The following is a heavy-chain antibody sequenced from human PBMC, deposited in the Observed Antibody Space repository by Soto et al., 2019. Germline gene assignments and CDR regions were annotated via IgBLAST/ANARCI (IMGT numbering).Heavy chain of an antibody. CDR1: GYTFTSYG. V-gene: IGHV1-18*01. D-gene: IGHD6-19*01. CDR3: ARGVAVAGTTHYYYYYGMDV. CDR2: ISAYNGNT. J-gene: IGHJ6*02. Sequence: ASVKASCKASGYTFTSYGISWVRQAPGQGLEWMGWISAYNGNTNYAQKLQGRVTMTTDTSTSTAYMELRSLRSDDTAVYYCARGVAVAGTTHYYYYYGMDVWGQGTTVTVSS.